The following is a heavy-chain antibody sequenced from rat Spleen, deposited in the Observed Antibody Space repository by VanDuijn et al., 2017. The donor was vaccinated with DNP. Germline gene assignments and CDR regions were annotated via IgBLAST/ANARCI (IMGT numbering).Heavy chain of an antibody. CDR2: IIYDGGIT. Sequence: EVQLVESGGGLVQPGNSLKLSCAVSGFTFSDYAMTWVRQSPKKGLEWVTTIIYDGGITNYGDSVKGRFTISRVNAQSTLYLQMTSLRSEDTAAYYCTRDLHFGYNYAFDYWGQGVMVSVSS. J-gene: IGHJ2*01. D-gene: IGHD1-4*01. CDR1: GFTFSDYA. CDR3: TRDLHFGYNYAFDY. V-gene: IGHV5-17*01.